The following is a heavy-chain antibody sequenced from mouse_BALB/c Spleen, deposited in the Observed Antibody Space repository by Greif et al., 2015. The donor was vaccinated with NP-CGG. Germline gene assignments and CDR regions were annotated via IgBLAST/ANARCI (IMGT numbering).Heavy chain of an antibody. J-gene: IGHJ3*01. CDR3: ARMRYDRAWFAY. CDR1: GFSLTSYG. CDR2: IWSGGST. D-gene: IGHD2-14*01. V-gene: IGHV2-2*02. Sequence: VHLVESGPGLVQPSQSLSITCTVSGFSLTSYGVHWVRQSPGKGLEWLGVIWSGGSTDYNAAFISRLSISKDNSKSQVFFKMNSLQANDTAIYYYARMRYDRAWFAYWGQGTLVTVSA.